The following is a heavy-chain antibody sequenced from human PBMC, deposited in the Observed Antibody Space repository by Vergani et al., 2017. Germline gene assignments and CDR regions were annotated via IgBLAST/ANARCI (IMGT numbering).Heavy chain of an antibody. CDR3: ARVIVGCSRTNCFADH. V-gene: IGHV1-2*02. CDR2: ISPKTGDT. Sequence: QVQLMQSGPVMKKPGGSMKVSCQASESTFSDYNIHWVRQAPAQGLQWMGWISPKTGDTDYLQRFQDRVTMTRDASTKTVYLKMTRLTSDDTAIYYCARVIVGCSRTNCFADHWGQGTLVTVSS. J-gene: IGHJ4*02. CDR1: ESTFSDYN. D-gene: IGHD2-2*01.